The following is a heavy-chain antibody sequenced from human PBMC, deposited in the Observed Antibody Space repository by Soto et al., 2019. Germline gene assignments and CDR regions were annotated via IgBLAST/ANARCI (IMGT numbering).Heavy chain of an antibody. CDR3: AREGSAPYYYYGMDV. D-gene: IGHD6-19*01. CDR2: INGYNGNT. J-gene: IGHJ6*02. CDR1: GYTFTTYG. Sequence: QVQLEQSGAEVKKPGDSMKVSCKASGYTFTTYGISWVRQAPGQGLEWMGWINGYNGNTDYPQKLQGRVTMTTDTSTSTAYMALRSQRSDDTAVYYCAREGSAPYYYYGMDVWGQGTTVTVSS. V-gene: IGHV1-18*01.